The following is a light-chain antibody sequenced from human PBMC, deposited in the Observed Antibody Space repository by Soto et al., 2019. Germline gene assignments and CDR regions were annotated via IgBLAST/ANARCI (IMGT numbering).Light chain of an antibody. CDR1: QGINNH. CDR3: QNYNSAPPAST. Sequence: DFQMTQSPSSLSASVGDRVTITCRASQGINNHLAWFQQKPGKVPKVLIYAASTLQSGVPSRFSGSGSGTDFTLTISSLQPEDVATYYCQNYNSAPPASTFGGGTKVEIK. CDR2: AAS. V-gene: IGKV1-27*01. J-gene: IGKJ4*01.